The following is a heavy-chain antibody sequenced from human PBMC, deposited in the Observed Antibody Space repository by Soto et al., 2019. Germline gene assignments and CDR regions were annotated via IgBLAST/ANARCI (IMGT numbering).Heavy chain of an antibody. D-gene: IGHD1-7*01. CDR1: GFTFRSYA. CDR2: VSGSGGST. V-gene: IGHV3-23*01. Sequence: EVQLLESGGGLVQPGGSLRLSCAASGFTFRSYAMSCVRQAPGKGLEWVSAVSGSGGSTYYADSVKGRFTISRDNSKNTLYLQMNSLRAEDTAVYYCAKDRVRLELRTANWFDPWGQGTLVTVSS. J-gene: IGHJ5*02. CDR3: AKDRVRLELRTANWFDP.